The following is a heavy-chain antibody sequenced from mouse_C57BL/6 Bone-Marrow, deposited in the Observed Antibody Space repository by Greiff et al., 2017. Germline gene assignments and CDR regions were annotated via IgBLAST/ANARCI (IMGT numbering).Heavy chain of an antibody. V-gene: IGHV3-1*01. CDR2: ISYSGST. CDR1: GYSITSCYD. CDR3: AREGSYFDY. J-gene: IGHJ2*01. D-gene: IGHD6-1*01. Sequence: VQLQQSGPGMVKPSPSLSLSCTVTGYSITSCYDWHWIRHFPGNNLEWMGYISYSGSTNYNPSLKSRISITHDTSNNPFFLKLKSVTTEDTATYYCAREGSYFDYWGQGTTRTVSS.